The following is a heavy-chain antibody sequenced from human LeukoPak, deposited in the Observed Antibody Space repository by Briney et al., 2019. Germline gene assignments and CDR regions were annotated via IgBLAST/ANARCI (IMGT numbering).Heavy chain of an antibody. Sequence: SETLPLTCTVSGGSISSGGYYWSWILQPPGKGLEWIGDIYHSGSTYYNPSLKSRLTISLDTSKSQFSLKLSSVTAADTAVYYCVRAAALSSYYYYFDSWGQGALVTVSS. CDR1: GGSISSGGYY. D-gene: IGHD3-22*01. CDR3: VRAAALSSYYYYFDS. V-gene: IGHV4-30-2*01. J-gene: IGHJ4*02. CDR2: IYHSGST.